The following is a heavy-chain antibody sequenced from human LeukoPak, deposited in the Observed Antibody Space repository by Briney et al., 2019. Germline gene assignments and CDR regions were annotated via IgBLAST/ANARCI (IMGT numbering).Heavy chain of an antibody. CDR1: GGSISTSNYY. CDR3: ASHRGGGYNDAFDI. CDR2: IFYSGST. Sequence: KTSETLSLTCTVSGGSISTSNYYWGWIRQPPGKGLEWIGNIFYSGSTYYSPSLKSLVTISLDTSRNQFSLKLSSVTAADTAVYYCASHRGGGYNDAFDIWGQGTMVTVSS. J-gene: IGHJ3*02. V-gene: IGHV4-39*01. D-gene: IGHD5-24*01.